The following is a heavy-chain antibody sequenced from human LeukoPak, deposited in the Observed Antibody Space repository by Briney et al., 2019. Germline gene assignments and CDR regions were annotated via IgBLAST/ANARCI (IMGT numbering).Heavy chain of an antibody. CDR2: ISSSSYI. CDR3: ARPRRSGYYSDALDI. D-gene: IGHD3-22*01. V-gene: IGHV3-21*01. CDR1: GFTFSSYS. J-gene: IGHJ3*02. Sequence: GGSLRLSCAASGFTFSSYSMNWVRQAPGKGLEWVSSISSSSYIYYADSVKGRFTISRDNAKNSLYLQMNSLRAEDTAVYYCARPRRSGYYSDALDIWGQGTMATVSS.